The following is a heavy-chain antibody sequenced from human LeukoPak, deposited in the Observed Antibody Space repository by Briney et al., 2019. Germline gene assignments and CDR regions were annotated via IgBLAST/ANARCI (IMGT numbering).Heavy chain of an antibody. D-gene: IGHD2-8*02. CDR3: ARGRGYCTGVSCDIDY. CDR1: GLAFNSYR. Sequence: GVSLRLCCAASGLAFNSYRVNWVRQAPGKGLEWVSNIISRGDTTHYAASVKGRFTISRDNAKNSVFLHLNSLRGDDAAVYYCARGRGYCTGVSCDIDYWGQGTLVTVSS. V-gene: IGHV3-48*04. CDR2: IISRGDTT. J-gene: IGHJ4*02.